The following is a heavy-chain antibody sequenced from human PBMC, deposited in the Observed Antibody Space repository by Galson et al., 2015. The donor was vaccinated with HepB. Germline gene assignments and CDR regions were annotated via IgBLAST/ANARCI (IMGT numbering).Heavy chain of an antibody. CDR1: GFTFSSYG. D-gene: IGHD3-9*01. CDR3: AKGADILTGYYKGLDY. CDR2: ISYDGSNK. J-gene: IGHJ4*02. Sequence: SLRLSCAASGFTFSSYGMHWVRQAPGKGLEWVAVISYDGSNKYYADSVKGRFTISRDNSKNTLYLQMNSLRAEDTAVYYCAKGADILTGYYKGLDYWGQGTLVTVSS. V-gene: IGHV3-30*18.